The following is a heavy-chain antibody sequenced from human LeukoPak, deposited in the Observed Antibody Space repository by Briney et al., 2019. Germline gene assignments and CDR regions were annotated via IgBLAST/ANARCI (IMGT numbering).Heavy chain of an antibody. Sequence: GGSQRLSCAASGFTFSSYGMHWVRQAPGKGLEWVAFIRYNGTNENYADSVKGRFTISRDNSKKVLYLQMSSLRVEDTAVYYCAKGNEVDPWGQGTLVTVSS. J-gene: IGHJ5*02. CDR2: IRYNGTNE. CDR1: GFTFSSYG. D-gene: IGHD1-1*01. V-gene: IGHV3-30*02. CDR3: AKGNEVDP.